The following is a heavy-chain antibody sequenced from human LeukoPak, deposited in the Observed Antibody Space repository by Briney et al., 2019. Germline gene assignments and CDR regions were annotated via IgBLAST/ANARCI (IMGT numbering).Heavy chain of an antibody. D-gene: IGHD1-1*01. V-gene: IGHV3-53*01. CDR1: GFTVISNY. Sequence: GGPLRLSCAASGFTVISNYMSGVGQAPGKGLEWVSVIYSGGSTYYADSVKGRFTISRDNSKNTLYLQMNSLRAEDTAVYYCARGTYGMDVWGQGTTVTVSS. CDR2: IYSGGST. J-gene: IGHJ6*02. CDR3: ARGTYGMDV.